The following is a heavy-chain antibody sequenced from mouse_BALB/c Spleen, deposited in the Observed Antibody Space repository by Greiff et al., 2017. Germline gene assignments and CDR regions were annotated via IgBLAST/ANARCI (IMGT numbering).Heavy chain of an antibody. V-gene: IGHV14-3*02. CDR2: IDPANGNT. J-gene: IGHJ1*01. D-gene: IGHD2-4*01. CDR1: GFNIKDPY. CDR3: ARYDYEGFDV. Sequence: VHVKQSGAELVKPGASVKLSCTASGFNIKDPYMHWVKQRPEQGLEWIGRIDPANGNTKYDPKFQGKATITADTSSNTAYLQISSLTSEDTAVYYCARYDYEGFDVWGAGTTVTVSS.